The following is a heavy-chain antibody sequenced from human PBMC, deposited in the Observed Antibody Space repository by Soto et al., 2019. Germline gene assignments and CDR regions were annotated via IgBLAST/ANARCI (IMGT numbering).Heavy chain of an antibody. CDR3: ARDPGSIFGVVTLGWFDP. J-gene: IGHJ5*02. CDR1: GFTFSSYS. V-gene: IGHV3-21*01. CDR2: ISSSSSYI. Sequence: PVGSLRLSCSASGFTFSSYSMNWVHEAPGKGLEWVSSISSSSSYIYYADSVKGRFTISRDNAKNSLYLQMNSLRAEDTAVYYCARDPGSIFGVVTLGWFDPWGQGTLVTVSS. D-gene: IGHD3-3*01.